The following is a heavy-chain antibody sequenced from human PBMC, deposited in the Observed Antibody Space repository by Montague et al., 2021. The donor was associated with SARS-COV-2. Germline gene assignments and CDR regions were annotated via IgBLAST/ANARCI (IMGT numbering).Heavy chain of an antibody. J-gene: IGHJ4*02. CDR3: ARVRDYDILTGSYSGFDY. CDR2: IDWDDDK. CDR1: GFSLSTSGMC. Sequence: PALAKPTQTPTLTCTFSGFSLSTSGMCVSWIRQPPGKALEWLALIDWDDDKYYSTSLKTRLTISKDTSKNQVALTMTNMDPVDTATYCCARVRDYDILTGSYSGFDYGGQGTLVTVSS. D-gene: IGHD3-9*01. V-gene: IGHV2-70*01.